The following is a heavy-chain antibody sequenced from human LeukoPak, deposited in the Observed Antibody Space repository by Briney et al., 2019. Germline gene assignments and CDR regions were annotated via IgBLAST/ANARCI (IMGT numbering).Heavy chain of an antibody. CDR1: GDSISSVGRS. Sequence: SDSLSLTCAVSGDSISSVGRSWSWLRQPPGKGLEWIGYIYHSGSTYYNPSLKSRVTISVDRSKNQFSLKLSSVTAADTAVYYCARGTDGYNDYWGQGTLVTVSS. D-gene: IGHD5-24*01. J-gene: IGHJ4*02. CDR3: ARGTDGYNDY. CDR2: IYHSGST. V-gene: IGHV4-30-2*01.